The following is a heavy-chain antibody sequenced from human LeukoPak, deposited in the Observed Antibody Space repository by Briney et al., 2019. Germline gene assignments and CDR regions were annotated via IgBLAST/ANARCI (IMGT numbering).Heavy chain of an antibody. CDR1: GGTFSSYA. Sequence: SVTVSCKASGGTFSSYAISWVRQAPGQGLEWMGRIIPILGIANYAQKFQGRVTITADKSTSTAYMELSSLRSEDTAVYYCARLSGGTGFDYWGQGTLVTVSS. V-gene: IGHV1-69*04. J-gene: IGHJ4*02. CDR2: IIPILGIA. D-gene: IGHD1-26*01. CDR3: ARLSGGTGFDY.